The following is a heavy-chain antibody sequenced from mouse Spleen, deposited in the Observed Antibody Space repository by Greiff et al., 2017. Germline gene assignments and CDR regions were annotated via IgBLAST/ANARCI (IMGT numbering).Heavy chain of an antibody. V-gene: IGHV1-64*01. D-gene: IGHD2-10*01. J-gene: IGHJ4*01. Sequence: QVQLQQPGAELVKPGASVKLSCKASGYTFTSYWMHWVKQRPGQGLEWIGMIHPNSGSTNYNEKFKSQATLTVDKSSSTAYMQLSSLTSEDSAVYYCAREKSYYGNYDYAMDYWGQGTSVTVSS. CDR3: AREKSYYGNYDYAMDY. CDR1: GYTFTSYW. CDR2: IHPNSGST.